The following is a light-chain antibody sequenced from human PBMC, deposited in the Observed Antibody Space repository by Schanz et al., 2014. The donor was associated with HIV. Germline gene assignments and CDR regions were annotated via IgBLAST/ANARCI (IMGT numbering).Light chain of an antibody. CDR1: SSDVGGYNY. J-gene: IGLJ3*02. CDR2: DVS. CDR3: SSYTSSSSWV. V-gene: IGLV2-14*03. Sequence: QSALTQPASVSGSPGQSITISCTGTSSDVGGYNYVSWYQQHPGKAPKLMIYDVSNRPSGVSNRFSGSKSGNTASLTIYGXXDEDEADYYCSSYTSSSSWVFGGGTKLTVL.